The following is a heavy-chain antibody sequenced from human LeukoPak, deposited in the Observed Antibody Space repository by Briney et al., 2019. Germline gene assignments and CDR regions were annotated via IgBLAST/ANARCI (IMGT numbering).Heavy chain of an antibody. V-gene: IGHV3-66*01. CDR1: GFTVSSNY. Sequence: PGGSLRLSCAASGFTVSSNYMSWVRQAPGKGLEWVSVIYSGGSTYYADSVKGRFTISRDNAKSSLFLQMSSLRAEDTSVYYCAATFAGRREWGQGTLVTVSS. D-gene: IGHD3-16*01. J-gene: IGHJ4*02. CDR2: IYSGGST. CDR3: AATFAGRRE.